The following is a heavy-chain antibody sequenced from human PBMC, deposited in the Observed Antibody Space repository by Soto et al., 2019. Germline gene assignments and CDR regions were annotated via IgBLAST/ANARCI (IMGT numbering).Heavy chain of an antibody. CDR2: IKSKTDGGTT. CDR3: TTEGEPGTTYYYYYYYMDV. CDR1: GFTFSNAW. Sequence: PGGSLRLSCAASGFTFSNAWMSWVRQAPGKGLEWVGRIKSKTDGGTTDYAAPVKGRFTISRDDSKNTLYLQMNSLKTEDTAVYYCTTEGEPGTTYYYYYYYMDVWGKGTTVTVSS. D-gene: IGHD1-7*01. V-gene: IGHV3-15*01. J-gene: IGHJ6*03.